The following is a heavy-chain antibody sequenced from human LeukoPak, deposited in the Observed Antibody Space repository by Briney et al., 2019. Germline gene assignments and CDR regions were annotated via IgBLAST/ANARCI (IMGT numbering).Heavy chain of an antibody. CDR2: ISGSGGST. V-gene: IGHV3-23*01. CDR3: ATGAWNVAN. Sequence: GGSLRLSCAASGFTFSTYAMNWVRQAPGRGLEWVSAISGSGGSTHYADSVKGRFTISRDNSKNTLFLQMNSLRAEDTAVYHCATGAWNVANWGQGTLVTVSS. J-gene: IGHJ4*02. CDR1: GFTFSTYA. D-gene: IGHD1-1*01.